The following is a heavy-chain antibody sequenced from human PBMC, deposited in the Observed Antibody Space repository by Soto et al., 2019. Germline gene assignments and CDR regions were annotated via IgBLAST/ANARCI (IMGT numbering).Heavy chain of an antibody. V-gene: IGHV3-53*04. J-gene: IGHJ5*02. CDR3: ARAGAVAGPIDL. Sequence: EVPLVESGGDLAQPGGSLRLSCTASGFSVSNNYMNWVRQAPGKGLEWVAIIYIGGTTVYADSVKGRFAIPRHNSKDTLYLQMNSLRPDDTGVYFCARAGAVAGPIDLWGQGTLVTVSS. CDR1: GFSVSNNY. CDR2: IYIGGTT. D-gene: IGHD6-19*01.